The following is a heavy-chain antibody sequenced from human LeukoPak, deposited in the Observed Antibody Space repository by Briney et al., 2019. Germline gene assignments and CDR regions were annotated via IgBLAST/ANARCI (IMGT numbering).Heavy chain of an antibody. Sequence: SGGSLRLSCAASGFTFSSYEMNWVRQAPGKGLEWVSYISTSGSNKYYADSVKGRFTISRDNAKNSLYLQMNSLRAEDTAVYHCARGGWYVGFDFWGQGTLVTVSS. CDR1: GFTFSSYE. J-gene: IGHJ4*02. V-gene: IGHV3-48*03. CDR2: ISTSGSNK. D-gene: IGHD6-19*01. CDR3: ARGGWYVGFDF.